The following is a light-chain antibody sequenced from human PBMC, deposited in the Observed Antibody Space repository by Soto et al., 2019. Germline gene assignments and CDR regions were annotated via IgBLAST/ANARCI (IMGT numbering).Light chain of an antibody. CDR3: QQYNNWPPSII. CDR2: GAS. Sequence: EIVMTQSPATLSVSPGERATLSCRASQSFSSNLSWYQQRPGQAPRLLIYGASTRATDTPVRFRGSGSGTEFTLTISSLQSEDFAAYYCQQYNNWPPSIIFGQGTRLEIK. J-gene: IGKJ5*01. V-gene: IGKV3-15*01. CDR1: QSFSSN.